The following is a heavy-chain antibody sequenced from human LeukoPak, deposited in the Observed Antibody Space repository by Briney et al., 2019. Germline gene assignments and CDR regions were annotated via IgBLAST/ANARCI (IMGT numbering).Heavy chain of an antibody. J-gene: IGHJ3*02. V-gene: IGHV4-34*01. CDR1: GGSFSGYY. D-gene: IGHD4-17*01. Sequence: SETLSLTCAVYGGSFSGYYWSWIRQPPGKGLEWIGEINHSGSTNYNPSLKSRVTISVDTSKNQFSLKLSSVTAADTAVYYCARGRDYGDYGWAFDIWGQGTMVTASS. CDR2: INHSGST. CDR3: ARGRDYGDYGWAFDI.